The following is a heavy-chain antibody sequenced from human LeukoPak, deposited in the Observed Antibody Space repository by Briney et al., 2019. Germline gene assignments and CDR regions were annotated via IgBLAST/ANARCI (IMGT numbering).Heavy chain of an antibody. V-gene: IGHV1-8*03. D-gene: IGHD1-26*01. Sequence: ASVKVSCKASGYTFTSYDINWVRQATGQGLEWMGWMNPNSGNTGYAQKFQGRVTITRNTSISTAYMELSSLRSEDTAVYYCARGLRELRLNWFDPWGQGTLVTVSS. CDR2: MNPNSGNT. CDR3: ARGLRELRLNWFDP. CDR1: GYTFTSYD. J-gene: IGHJ5*02.